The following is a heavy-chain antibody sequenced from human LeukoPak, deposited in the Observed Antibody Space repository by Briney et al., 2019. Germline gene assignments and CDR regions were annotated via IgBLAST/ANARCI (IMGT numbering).Heavy chain of an antibody. D-gene: IGHD5-18*01. Sequence: SETLSLTCAVYGGSFSGYYWSWTRQPPGKGLEWIGEINHSGSTNYNPSLKSRVTISVDTSKNQFSLKLSSVTAADTAVYYCAARGYSYGVDYWGQGTLVTVSS. V-gene: IGHV4-34*01. CDR2: INHSGST. CDR3: AARGYSYGVDY. J-gene: IGHJ4*02. CDR1: GGSFSGYY.